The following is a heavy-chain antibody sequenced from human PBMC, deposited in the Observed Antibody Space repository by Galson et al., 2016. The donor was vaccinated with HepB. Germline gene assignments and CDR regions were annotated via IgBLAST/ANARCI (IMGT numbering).Heavy chain of an antibody. CDR2: IIPMFDSA. CDR3: ARDWGLDTSGYYGMDV. D-gene: IGHD7-27*01. Sequence: SVKVSCKASGGTFSSHGISWLRQAPGQGLEWMGIIIPMFDSANYAQRFQDRVTISADESTGTAYMEVSSLRSEDTAVYYCARDWGLDTSGYYGMDVWGQGTTVTVS. J-gene: IGHJ6*02. CDR1: GGTFSSHG. V-gene: IGHV1-69*13.